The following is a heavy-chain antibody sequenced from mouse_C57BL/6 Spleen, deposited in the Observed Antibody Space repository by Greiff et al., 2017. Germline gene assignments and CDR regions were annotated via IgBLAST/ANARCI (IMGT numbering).Heavy chain of an antibody. V-gene: IGHV5-6*02. J-gene: IGHJ4*01. D-gene: IGHD2-3*01. CDR1: GFTFSSYG. Sequence: EVMLVESGGDLVKPGGSLKLSCAASGFTFSSYGMSWVRQTPDKRLEWVATISSGGSYTYYPDSVKGRFTISRDNAKNTLYLQMSSLKSEDTAMYYCARQGDGYYAMDDWGQGTSVTVSS. CDR3: ARQGDGYYAMDD. CDR2: ISSGGSYT.